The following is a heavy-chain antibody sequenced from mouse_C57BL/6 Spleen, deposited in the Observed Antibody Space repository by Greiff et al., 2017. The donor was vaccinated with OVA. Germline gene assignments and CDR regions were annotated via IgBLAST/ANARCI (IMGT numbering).Heavy chain of an antibody. V-gene: IGHV1-64*01. CDR3: ARGNYGSPYYYAMDY. CDR1: GYTFTSYW. J-gene: IGHJ4*01. D-gene: IGHD1-1*01. CDR2: IHPNSGST. Sequence: VQLQQPGAELVKPGASVKLSCKASGYTFTSYWMHWVKQRPGQGLEWIGMIHPNSGSTNYNEKFKSKATLTVDKSSSTAYMQISSLTSEDSAVYYCARGNYGSPYYYAMDYWGQGTSVTVSS.